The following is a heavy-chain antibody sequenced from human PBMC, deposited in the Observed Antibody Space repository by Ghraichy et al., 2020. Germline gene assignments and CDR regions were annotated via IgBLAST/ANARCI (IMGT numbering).Heavy chain of an antibody. D-gene: IGHD6-19*01. CDR2: IYYSGST. CDR1: GGSISSSSYY. J-gene: IGHJ6*02. Sequence: SETLSLTCTVSGGSISSSSYYWGWIRQPPGKGLEWIGSIYYSGSTYYNPSLKSRVTISVDTSKNQFSLKLSSVTAADTAVYYCARQNTVPETPYSSGWAYYYGMAVWGQGTTVTVSS. V-gene: IGHV4-39*07. CDR3: ARQNTVPETPYSSGWAYYYGMAV.